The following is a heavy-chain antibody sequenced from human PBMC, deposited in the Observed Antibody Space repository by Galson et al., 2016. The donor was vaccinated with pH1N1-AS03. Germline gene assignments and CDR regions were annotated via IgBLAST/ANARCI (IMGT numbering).Heavy chain of an antibody. CDR2: IFPGDSDT. CDR1: GYSFNSYW. CDR3: VRQSDVLTGFFDY. V-gene: IGHV5-51*01. D-gene: IGHD3-9*01. J-gene: IGHJ4*02. Sequence: QSGAEVKKPGESLKISCKGSGYSFNSYWIGWVRQMSGKDLEWMGMIFPGDSDTRYSPSFQGQVTISADSRTAYLQWSSLKASDTAMYYCVRQSDVLTGFFDYWGQGALVTVSS.